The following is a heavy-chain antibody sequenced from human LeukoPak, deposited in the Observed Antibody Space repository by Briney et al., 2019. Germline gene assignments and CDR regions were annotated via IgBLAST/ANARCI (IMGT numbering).Heavy chain of an antibody. Sequence: QPGGSLRLSCAVSASTFSSYEMNWFRQAPGKGLEWVSYISSSGSTIYYADSVKGRFTISRDNAKNSLYLQMNSLRAEDTAVYYCAREDRRGQWELLGYYYYYMDVWGKGTTVTISS. CDR3: AREDRRGQWELLGYYYYYMDV. D-gene: IGHD1-26*01. CDR2: ISSSGSTI. V-gene: IGHV3-48*03. CDR1: ASTFSSYE. J-gene: IGHJ6*03.